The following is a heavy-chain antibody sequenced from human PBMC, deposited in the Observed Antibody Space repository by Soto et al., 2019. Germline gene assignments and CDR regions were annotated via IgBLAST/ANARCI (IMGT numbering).Heavy chain of an antibody. CDR1: GFTFSSYT. V-gene: IGHV3-48*02. CDR2: ISSTGSTT. D-gene: IGHD3-10*01. CDR3: AREARGFDY. Sequence: EVQLVESGGGSIQTGGSLRLSCAASGFTFSSYTMNWVRQAPGKGLEWISYISSTGSTTYYADSVKGRFTTSRDNAKNSLFLQMSSLRDEDTAVYYCAREARGFDYWGQGTLVTVSS. J-gene: IGHJ4*02.